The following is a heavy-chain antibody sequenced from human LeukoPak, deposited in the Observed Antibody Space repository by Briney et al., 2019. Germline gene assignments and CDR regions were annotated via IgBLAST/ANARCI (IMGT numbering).Heavy chain of an antibody. CDR3: ARLGIPAAREYYFDY. J-gene: IGHJ4*02. CDR1: GYSFTSYW. D-gene: IGHD2-2*01. CDR2: IYPGDSDT. Sequence: GESLRISCKGSGYSFTSYWIGWVRQMPGKGLEWMGIIYPGDSDTRYSPSFQGQVTISADKSISTAYLQWGSLKASDTAMYYCARLGIPAAREYYFDYWGQGTLVTVSS. V-gene: IGHV5-51*01.